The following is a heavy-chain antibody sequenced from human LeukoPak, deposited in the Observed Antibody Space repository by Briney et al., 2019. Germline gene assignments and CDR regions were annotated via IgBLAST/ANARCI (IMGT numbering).Heavy chain of an antibody. CDR3: AKDPNGDYVGAFDM. Sequence: GGSLRLSCAASGFTVSSYYMNWVRQAPGKGLEWVSVIYSGSSTYYADSVRGRFTISRDNSKNTLYLQMNSLRAEDTAVYYCAKDPNGDYVGAFDMWGPGTMVTVSS. CDR2: IYSGSST. CDR1: GFTVSSYY. J-gene: IGHJ3*02. V-gene: IGHV3-53*01. D-gene: IGHD4-17*01.